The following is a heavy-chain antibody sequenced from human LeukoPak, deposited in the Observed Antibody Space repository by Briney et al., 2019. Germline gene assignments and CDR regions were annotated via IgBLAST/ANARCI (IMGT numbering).Heavy chain of an antibody. CDR2: IYNSGST. Sequence: SETLSLTCTVSGGSISTYYWSWIGKPPGKGLEWIGHIYNSGSTNYSPSLRSRVTISVDTSKNQFSLKLSSVTAADTAVYYCARFKRASGWSYFDYWGQGTLVTVSS. CDR1: GGSISTYY. CDR3: ARFKRASGWSYFDY. J-gene: IGHJ4*02. V-gene: IGHV4-59*01. D-gene: IGHD6-19*01.